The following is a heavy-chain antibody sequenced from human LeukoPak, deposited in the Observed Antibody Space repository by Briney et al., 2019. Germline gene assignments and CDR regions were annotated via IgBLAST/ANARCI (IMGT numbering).Heavy chain of an antibody. V-gene: IGHV3-74*01. CDR2: ISPDGKDT. Sequence: PGGSLRLSCAASGFTFSNYWIYWVRQVPGKGLVWVSRISPDGKDTSHADSVKGRFTISRDNAKNTLYLQMNSLRAEDTAVYYCASRGGATSPWYYYYYMDVWGKGTTVTVSS. J-gene: IGHJ6*03. CDR3: ASRGGATSPWYYYYYMDV. D-gene: IGHD1-26*01. CDR1: GFTFSNYW.